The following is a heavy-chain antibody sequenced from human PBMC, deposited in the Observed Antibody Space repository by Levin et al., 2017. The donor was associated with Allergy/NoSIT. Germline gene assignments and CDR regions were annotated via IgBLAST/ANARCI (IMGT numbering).Heavy chain of an antibody. CDR1: GGSISSYY. CDR2: IYYSGST. CDR3: ARALAAADDAFDI. Sequence: SETLSLTCTVSGGSISSYYWSWIRQPPGKGLEWIGYIYYSGSTNYNPSLKSRVTISVDTSKNQFSLKLSSVTAADTAVYYCARALAAADDAFDIWGQGTMVTVSS. V-gene: IGHV4-59*01. D-gene: IGHD6-13*01. J-gene: IGHJ3*02.